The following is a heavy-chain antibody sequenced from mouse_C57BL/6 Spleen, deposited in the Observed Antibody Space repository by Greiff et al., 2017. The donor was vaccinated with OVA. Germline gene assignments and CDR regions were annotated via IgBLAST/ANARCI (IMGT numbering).Heavy chain of an antibody. D-gene: IGHD2-4*01. CDR3: ARWDYDDGYYCDY. Sequence: QVQLKESGAELARPGASVKLSCKASGYTFTSYGISWVKQRTGQGLEWIGEIYPRSGNTYSNEKFKGKATLTADKSSSTAYMELRSLTSEDSAVYFCARWDYDDGYYCDYWGQGTTLTVSS. CDR2: IYPRSGNT. CDR1: GYTFTSYG. J-gene: IGHJ2*01. V-gene: IGHV1-81*01.